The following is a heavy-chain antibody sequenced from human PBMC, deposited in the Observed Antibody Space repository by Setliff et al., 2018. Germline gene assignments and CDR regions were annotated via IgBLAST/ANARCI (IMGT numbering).Heavy chain of an antibody. CDR3: SRLVRFCTRTSCQRLSGDEY. CDR2: ISPYTGKT. D-gene: IGHD2-2*01. CDR1: GYTFIDYG. Sequence: ASVKVSCKASGYTFIDYGVSWVRQAPGQGLEWVGWISPYTGKTYLAPKFQDRVTLTADTTTTTAYLQLTNLRSDDTAIYFCSRLVRFCTRTSCQRLSGDEYWGQGALVTVSS. V-gene: IGHV1-18*01. J-gene: IGHJ4*02.